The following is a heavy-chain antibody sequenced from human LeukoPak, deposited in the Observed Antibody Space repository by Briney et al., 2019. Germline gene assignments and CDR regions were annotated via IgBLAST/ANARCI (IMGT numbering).Heavy chain of an antibody. Sequence: PSETLSLTCPVSGASISSYYWSCIRQPPGKGLEWIGYIYYSGSTNYNPSLKSRVTISVDTSKNQFSLKLSSVTAADTAVYYCARGGEWELPMDWGQGTLGTGSS. CDR3: ARGGEWELPMD. CDR1: GASISSYY. CDR2: IYYSGST. D-gene: IGHD1-26*01. J-gene: IGHJ4*02. V-gene: IGHV4-59*01.